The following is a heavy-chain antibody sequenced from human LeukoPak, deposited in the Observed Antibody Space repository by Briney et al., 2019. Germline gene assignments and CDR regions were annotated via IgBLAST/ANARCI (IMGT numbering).Heavy chain of an antibody. V-gene: IGHV3-30-3*01. J-gene: IGHJ4*02. CDR1: GFTFSSYA. CDR3: ARGSARYYDILTGPQHFDY. D-gene: IGHD3-9*01. CDR2: ISYDGSNK. Sequence: GGSLRLSCAASGFTFSSYAMHWVRQAPGKGLEWVAVISYDGSNKYYADSVKGRFTISRDNSKNTLYLQMNSLRAEDTAVYYCARGSARYYDILTGPQHFDYWGQGTLVTVSS.